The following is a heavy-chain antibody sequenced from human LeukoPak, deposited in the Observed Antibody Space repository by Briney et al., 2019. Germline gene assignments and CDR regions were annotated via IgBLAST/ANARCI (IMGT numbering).Heavy chain of an antibody. CDR3: ARDLLFTIFGVVLDAFDI. J-gene: IGHJ3*02. V-gene: IGHV4-38-2*02. CDR1: GYSISTGYY. CDR2: IYYSGST. Sequence: SETLSLTCTVSGYSISTGYYWDWIRQPPGKGLEWIGSIYYSGSTYYNPSLKSRVTISVDTSKNQFSLKLSPVTAADTAVYYCARDLLFTIFGVVLDAFDIWGQGTMVTVSS. D-gene: IGHD3-3*01.